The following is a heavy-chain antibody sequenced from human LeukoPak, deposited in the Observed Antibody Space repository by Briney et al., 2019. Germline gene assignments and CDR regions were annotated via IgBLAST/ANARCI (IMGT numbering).Heavy chain of an antibody. D-gene: IGHD6-19*01. CDR3: ATQTTYSSGWYSFYFDY. CDR2: FDPEDAET. J-gene: IGHJ4*02. Sequence: ASVKVSCKVSGYTLTELSMHWVRQAPGKGLEWMGGFDPEDAETIYAQKFQGRVTMTEDTSTDTAYMELSSLRSEDTAVYYCATQTTYSSGWYSFYFDYWGQGTLVTVSS. CDR1: GYTLTELS. V-gene: IGHV1-24*01.